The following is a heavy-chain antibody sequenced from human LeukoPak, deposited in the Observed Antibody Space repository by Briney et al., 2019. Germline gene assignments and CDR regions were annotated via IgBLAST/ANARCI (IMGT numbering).Heavy chain of an antibody. J-gene: IGHJ4*02. CDR2: IRYDGSNK. CDR1: GFTFSNYG. CDR3: AKSYCSGGSCFSDY. Sequence: GGSPRLSCAASGFTFSNYGMHWVRQAPGKGLEWVALIRYDGSNKYYADSVKGQFTISRDNSKNTLYLQMNSLRAEDTAVYYCAKSYCSGGSCFSDYWGQGTLVTVSS. D-gene: IGHD2-15*01. V-gene: IGHV3-30*02.